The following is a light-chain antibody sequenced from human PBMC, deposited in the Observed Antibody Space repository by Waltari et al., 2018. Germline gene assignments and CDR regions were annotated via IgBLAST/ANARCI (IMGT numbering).Light chain of an antibody. Sequence: EVVLTQSPATLSLSPGERATLSCRASQRVDNYLAWYQQKPGQAPRLLIYDASNRATGIPARFSGSGSGTDFTLTISSLEPEDFAVYYCQQRGNWPPFTFGPGTKVDIK. CDR3: QQRGNWPPFT. CDR2: DAS. V-gene: IGKV3-11*01. CDR1: QRVDNY. J-gene: IGKJ3*01.